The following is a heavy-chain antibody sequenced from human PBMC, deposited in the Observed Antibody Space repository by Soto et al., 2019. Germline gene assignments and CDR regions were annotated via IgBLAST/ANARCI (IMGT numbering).Heavy chain of an antibody. CDR3: ARADDFSDRFDY. J-gene: IGHJ4*02. CDR2: IYYSGST. V-gene: IGHV4-38-2*01. D-gene: IGHD4-17*01. Sequence: SETLSLTCAVSGYSISSGYYWGCIRQPPGKGLELIGNIYYSGSTYYNPSLRSRAIMSVDTSQNQFSLKLSSLTAADTAVYFCARADDFSDRFDYWGQGALVIVSS. CDR1: GYSISSGYY.